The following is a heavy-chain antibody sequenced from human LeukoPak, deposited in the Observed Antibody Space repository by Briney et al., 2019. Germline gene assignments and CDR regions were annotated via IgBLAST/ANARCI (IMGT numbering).Heavy chain of an antibody. CDR3: ARFVGQLVARGPLDY. J-gene: IGHJ4*02. D-gene: IGHD6-6*01. CDR1: GFTFSSYS. CDR2: ISSSSSYI. V-gene: IGHV3-21*01. Sequence: GGSLRLSCAACGFTFSSYSMNWVRQAPGKGLEWVSSISSSSSYIYYADSVKGRFTISRDNAKNSLYLQMNSLRAEDTAVYYCARFVGQLVARGPLDYWGQGTLVTVSS.